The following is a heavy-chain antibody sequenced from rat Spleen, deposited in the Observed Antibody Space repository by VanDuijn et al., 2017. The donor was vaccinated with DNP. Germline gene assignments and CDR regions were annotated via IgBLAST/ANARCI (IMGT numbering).Heavy chain of an antibody. Sequence: EVQLVESGGGLVQPGRSMKLSCAASGFTFNNYWMTWIRQVPGKGLEWVASISYDGGTTYYRDSVKGRFTISRDNAKSTLYLQMNSLRSEDTATYYCTRDNYSSYMPYYYAMDAWGQGTSVTVSS. CDR1: GFTFNNYW. J-gene: IGHJ4*01. CDR3: TRDNYSSYMPYYYAMDA. V-gene: IGHV5-31*01. D-gene: IGHD1-2*01. CDR2: ISYDGGTT.